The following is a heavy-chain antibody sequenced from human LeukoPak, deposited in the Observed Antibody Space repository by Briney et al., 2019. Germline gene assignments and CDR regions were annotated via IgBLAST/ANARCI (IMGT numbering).Heavy chain of an antibody. J-gene: IGHJ4*02. CDR1: GFTVSDDY. V-gene: IGHV3-23*01. CDR3: AKLNLGEMAYFDS. D-gene: IGHD2-21*01. CDR2: ISVGGGDT. Sequence: GGSLRLSCAASGFTVSDDYMSWVRQAPGKGLEWVSSISVGGGDTFTADSVKGRFTITRENSKSTLYLQMMGLRVEDTAIYYCAKLNLGEMAYFDSWGQGILVTVSS.